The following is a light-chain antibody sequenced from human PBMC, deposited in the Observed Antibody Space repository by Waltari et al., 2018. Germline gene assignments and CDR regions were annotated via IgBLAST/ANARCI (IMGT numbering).Light chain of an antibody. CDR1: QGISSC. V-gene: IGKV1-12*02. J-gene: IGKJ2*01. CDR3: QQSNNWPYT. CDR2: AAS. Sequence: DIQMTQSPSSLSASVGDRVTITCRASQGISSCLAWYQQKPGKAPELLIYAASSFQSGVPSRFSGSGSGTDFTLTISSLQPEDFAVYYCQQSNNWPYTFGQGTKLEIK.